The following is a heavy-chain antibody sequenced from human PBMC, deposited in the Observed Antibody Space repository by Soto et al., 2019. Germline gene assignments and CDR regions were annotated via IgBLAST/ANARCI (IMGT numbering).Heavy chain of an antibody. V-gene: IGHV4-59*08. CDR3: ARHKGRVEQWLVS. CDR1: GGSISSYY. J-gene: IGHJ5*02. D-gene: IGHD6-19*01. CDR2: IYYSGST. Sequence: LRETLSLTCTVSGGSISSYYWSWIRQPPGKGLEWIGYIYYSGSTNYNPSLKSRVTISVDTSKNQFSLKLSSVTAADTAVYYCARHKGRVEQWLVSWGQGTLVTVSS.